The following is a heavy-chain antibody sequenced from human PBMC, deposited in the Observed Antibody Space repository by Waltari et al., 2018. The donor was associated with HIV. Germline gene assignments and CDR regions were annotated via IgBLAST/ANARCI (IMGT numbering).Heavy chain of an antibody. V-gene: IGHV4-39*02. J-gene: IGHJ6*02. CDR1: GGSIGNNDNF. D-gene: IGHD3-16*02. CDR2: VSSGGDV. Sequence: QLKESGPGLIRSSETLSLDCSVSGGSIGNNDNFWGWFRQYPGQSLEWLGRVSSGGDVNHNPSLKSRVSVSVGTSRSHFSLTLTSVTATDTAIYFCARLSRVLQTSTYRMDVWGQGTMVTVSS. CDR3: ARLSRVLQTSTYRMDV.